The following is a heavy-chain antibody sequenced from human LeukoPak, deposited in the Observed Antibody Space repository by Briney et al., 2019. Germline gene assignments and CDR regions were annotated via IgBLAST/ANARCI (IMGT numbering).Heavy chain of an antibody. Sequence: GASVKVSCKASGYTFTTYYVHWVRQAPGQGLEWMGWISAYNGNTNYAQKLQGRVTMTTDTSTSTAYMELRSLRSDDTAVYYCAREIWFGELSVAFDIWGQGTMVTVSS. CDR1: GYTFTTYY. V-gene: IGHV1-18*04. J-gene: IGHJ3*02. CDR2: ISAYNGNT. D-gene: IGHD3-10*01. CDR3: AREIWFGELSVAFDI.